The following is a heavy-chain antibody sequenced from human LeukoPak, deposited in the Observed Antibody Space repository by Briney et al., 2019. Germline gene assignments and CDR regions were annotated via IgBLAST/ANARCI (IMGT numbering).Heavy chain of an antibody. CDR2: ISSSGSTI. V-gene: IGHV3-11*01. Sequence: PGGSLGLPCAASGFTFSDYYMSWIRQAPGKGLEWVSYISSSGSTIYYADSVKGRFTISRDNAKNSLYLQMNSLRAEDTAVYYCARENWDDAFDIWGQGTMVTVSS. CDR3: ARENWDDAFDI. J-gene: IGHJ3*02. CDR1: GFTFSDYY. D-gene: IGHD7-27*01.